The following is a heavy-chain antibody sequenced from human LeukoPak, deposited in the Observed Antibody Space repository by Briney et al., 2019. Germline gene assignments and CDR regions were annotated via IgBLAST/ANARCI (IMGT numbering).Heavy chain of an antibody. CDR2: INPNSGGT. Sequence: ASVKVSCKASGYTFTGYYMHWVRQAPGQGLEWMGWINPNSGGTNYAQKFQGRVTMTRDTSISTAYMELSRLRSEDTAVYYCATDSGYSGYGVVNYYYYMDVWGKGTTVTVSS. J-gene: IGHJ6*03. CDR3: ATDSGYSGYGVVNYYYYMDV. D-gene: IGHD5-12*01. V-gene: IGHV1-2*02. CDR1: GYTFTGYY.